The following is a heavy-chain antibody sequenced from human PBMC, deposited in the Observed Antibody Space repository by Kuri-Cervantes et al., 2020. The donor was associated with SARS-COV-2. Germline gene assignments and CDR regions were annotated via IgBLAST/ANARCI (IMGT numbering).Heavy chain of an antibody. CDR2: INHSGST. Sequence: ESLKISCAVYGGSFSGYYWSWIRQPPGKGLEWIGEINHSGSTNYNPSLKSRVTVSVDTSKNQFSLKLSSVTAADTAVYYCARGRDDYSNSLSPKYNWFDPWGQGTLVTVSS. CDR3: ARGRDDYSNSLSPKYNWFDP. D-gene: IGHD4-11*01. J-gene: IGHJ5*02. CDR1: GGSFSGYY. V-gene: IGHV4-34*01.